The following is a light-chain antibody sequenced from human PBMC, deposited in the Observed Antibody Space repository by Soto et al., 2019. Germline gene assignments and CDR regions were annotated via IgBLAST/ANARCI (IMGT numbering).Light chain of an antibody. Sequence: QSALTQPASVSGSPGQSITISCTGTSSDIGRYNYVSWYQQHPGKAPRLVISGVNKRPSGISNRFSGSKSANTASLTISGLQAEDEADYYCSSYTSRSTVVFGGGTKLTVL. J-gene: IGLJ2*01. CDR2: GVN. CDR3: SSYTSRSTVV. CDR1: SSDIGRYNY. V-gene: IGLV2-14*01.